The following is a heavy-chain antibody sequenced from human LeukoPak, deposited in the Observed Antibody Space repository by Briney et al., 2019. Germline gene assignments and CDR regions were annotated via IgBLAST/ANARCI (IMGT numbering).Heavy chain of an antibody. D-gene: IGHD2-2*01. V-gene: IGHV4-39*01. CDR3: ARGFRALRVKNIVVVPAAIRFDP. Sequence: SETLSLTCTVSGGSISSSSYYWGWIRQPPGKGLEWIGSIYYSGSTYYNPSLKSRVTISVDTSKNQFSLKLSSVTAADTAVYYCARGFRALRVKNIVVVPAAIRFDPWGQGTLVTVSS. CDR1: GGSISSSSYY. J-gene: IGHJ5*02. CDR2: IYYSGST.